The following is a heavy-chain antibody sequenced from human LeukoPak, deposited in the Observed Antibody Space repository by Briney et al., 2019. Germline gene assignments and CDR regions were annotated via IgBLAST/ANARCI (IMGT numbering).Heavy chain of an antibody. Sequence: SSETLSLTCTVSGGSISSSSYYGGWIRHPPGKGLEWIGRIYYSGSTYYNPSLKSRVTISVDTSKNQFSLKLSSVTAADTALYACARLKGPNYYSYYMDVWGKGTTVTVSS. CDR1: GGSISSSSYY. V-gene: IGHV4-39*01. J-gene: IGHJ6*03. CDR2: IYYSGST. CDR3: ARLKGPNYYSYYMDV.